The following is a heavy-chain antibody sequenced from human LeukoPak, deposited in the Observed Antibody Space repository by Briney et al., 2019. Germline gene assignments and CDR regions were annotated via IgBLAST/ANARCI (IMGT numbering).Heavy chain of an antibody. Sequence: GVSLRLSCAASGFTFSSFAMHWVRQAPGKGLEWVSGFSGRAGSAYYADSVKGRFTISRDNSKNTLFLQMNTLRAEDTAVYFCAKAPNFASGNSYAFDCWGQGTLVTVSA. V-gene: IGHV3-23*01. CDR3: AKAPNFASGNSYAFDC. CDR1: GFTFSSFA. CDR2: FSGRAGSA. D-gene: IGHD3-10*01. J-gene: IGHJ4*02.